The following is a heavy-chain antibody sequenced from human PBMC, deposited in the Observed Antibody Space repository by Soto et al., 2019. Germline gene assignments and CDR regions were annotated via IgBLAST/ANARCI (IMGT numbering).Heavy chain of an antibody. CDR2: ISYDGSNK. D-gene: IGHD6-13*01. CDR3: ARSLGGIAAAGVYYYYYYGMDV. Sequence: WGSLRLSCAASGFTFSSYAMHWVRQAPGKGLEWVAVISYDGSNKYYADSVKGRFTISRDNSKNTLYLQMNSLRAEDTAVYYCARSLGGIAAAGVYYYYYYGMDVWGQGTTVTVSS. J-gene: IGHJ6*02. V-gene: IGHV3-30-3*01. CDR1: GFTFSSYA.